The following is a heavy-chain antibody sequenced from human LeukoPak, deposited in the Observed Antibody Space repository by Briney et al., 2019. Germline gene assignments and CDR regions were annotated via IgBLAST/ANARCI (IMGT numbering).Heavy chain of an antibody. CDR3: AKDGLMRFFDY. V-gene: IGHV3-30*18. J-gene: IGHJ4*02. CDR2: ISNGGNNK. Sequence: GGSLRLSCAASGFIFSSYDMYWVRQAPGKGLEWVAVISNGGNNKQYADSVKGRFTISRDNSKNTLYLQMNGLRADDTAVYHCAKDGLMRFFDYWGQGTLVTVSS. D-gene: IGHD2-8*01. CDR1: GFIFSSYD.